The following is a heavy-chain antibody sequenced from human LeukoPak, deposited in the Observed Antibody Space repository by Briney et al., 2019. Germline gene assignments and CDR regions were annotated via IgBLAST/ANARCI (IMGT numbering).Heavy chain of an antibody. V-gene: IGHV3-30*18. Sequence: QAGGSLRLSCAASGFTFSTYGMPWVRQAPGKGLEWVAIISYDGSSKHYVDSVKGRFTISRDNSKNTLYLQMNSLRAEDTAVYYCAKDRSIAANNFDYWGQGILVTVSS. D-gene: IGHD6-6*01. CDR1: GFTFSTYG. CDR3: AKDRSIAANNFDY. CDR2: ISYDGSSK. J-gene: IGHJ4*02.